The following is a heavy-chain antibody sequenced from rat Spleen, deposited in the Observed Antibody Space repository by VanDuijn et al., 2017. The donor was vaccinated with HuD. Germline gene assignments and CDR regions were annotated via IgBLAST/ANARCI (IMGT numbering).Heavy chain of an antibody. D-gene: IGHD1-6*01. CDR2: ITNTGGST. CDR3: ARHESNPTTDNNY. CDR1: GFTFNNYW. V-gene: IGHV5-31*01. Sequence: EVQLVESGGGLVKPGRSLKLSCVASGFTFNNYWMTWIRQAPGQGLEWVASITNTGGSTYYPDSVKGRFTISRDNAKSTLYLQMNSLRSEDTATYYCARHESNPTTDNNYWHKRVMVNVSS. J-gene: IGHJ2*01.